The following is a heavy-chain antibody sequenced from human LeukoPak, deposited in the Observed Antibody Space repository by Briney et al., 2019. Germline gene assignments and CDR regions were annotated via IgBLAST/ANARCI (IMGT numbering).Heavy chain of an antibody. V-gene: IGHV1-18*01. CDR3: ARFGVVTKYYYYGMDV. D-gene: IGHD3-3*01. J-gene: IGHJ6*02. Sequence: ASVKVSCKASGYTFTSYGISWVRQAPGQGLEWMGWISAYNGNTNYAQKLQGRVTMTTDTSTSTAYMELRSLRSDDTAVYYCARFGVVTKYYYYGMDVWGQGTTDTVSS. CDR2: ISAYNGNT. CDR1: GYTFTSYG.